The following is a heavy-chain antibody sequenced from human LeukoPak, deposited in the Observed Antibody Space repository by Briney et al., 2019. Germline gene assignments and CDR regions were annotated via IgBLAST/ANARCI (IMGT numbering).Heavy chain of an antibody. D-gene: IGHD2-21*02. CDR2: INWNGGST. CDR1: GFTFDDYG. V-gene: IGHV3-20*01. J-gene: IGHJ4*02. Sequence: TGGSLRLSCAASGFTFDDYGMSWFRQAPGKGLEWVSRINWNGGSTGYADSVKGRFTISRDNAKNSLYLQMNSLRAEDTALYHCARAPVAYCGGGCYAPDDYWGQGTLATVSS. CDR3: ARAPVAYCGGGCYAPDDY.